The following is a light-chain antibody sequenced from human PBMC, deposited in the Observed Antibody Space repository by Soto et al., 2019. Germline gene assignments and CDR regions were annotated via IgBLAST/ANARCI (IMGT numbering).Light chain of an antibody. CDR1: PSVSSS. V-gene: IGKV3-11*01. CDR2: SGY. J-gene: IGKJ1*01. CDR3: QQRYSWLRV. Sequence: FVVTQSPDTLSLSPGERATLSCRASPSVSSSVAWYQHKPGQSPRLVIYSGYKRATGIPARFSGSGSGTDFTLTIRCLEVDDFAIYYCQQRYSWLRVFGQGTKVEVK.